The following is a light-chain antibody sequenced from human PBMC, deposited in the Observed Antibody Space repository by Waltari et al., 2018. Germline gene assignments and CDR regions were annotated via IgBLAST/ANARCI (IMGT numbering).Light chain of an antibody. CDR1: QRVNTN. CDR2: ASS. V-gene: IGKV3-15*01. Sequence: VVTQSPAPLSVSPGKTVTLSCRASQRVNTNLAWYQQKPGQAPRLLIFASSTRAPGIPSRFGGSGSGTEFTLNNNSLEFEDVGVYFCQQYHKWPPGGFGGGTKVEIE. J-gene: IGKJ4*01. CDR3: QQYHKWPPGG.